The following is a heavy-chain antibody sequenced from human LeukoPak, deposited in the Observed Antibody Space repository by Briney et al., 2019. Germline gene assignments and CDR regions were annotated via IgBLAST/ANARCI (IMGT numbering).Heavy chain of an antibody. J-gene: IGHJ3*02. D-gene: IGHD2-21*02. CDR2: IYPGDSDT. CDR1: GYSFTSYW. V-gene: IGHV5-51*01. Sequence: KPGESLKISCKASGYSFTSYWIGWVRQMPGRGLEWMVIIYPGDSDTRYSPSFQGQVTISADKSINTAYLQWNSLKASDTAMYYCARLLRDYAFDIWGQGTMVTVSS. CDR3: ARLLRDYAFDI.